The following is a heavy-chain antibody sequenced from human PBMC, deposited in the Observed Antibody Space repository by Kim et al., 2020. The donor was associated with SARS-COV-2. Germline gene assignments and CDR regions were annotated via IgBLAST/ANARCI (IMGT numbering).Heavy chain of an antibody. CDR2: IYSGGST. D-gene: IGHD3-10*01. CDR1: GFTVSSNY. Sequence: GGSLRLSCAASGFTVSSNYMSWVRQAPGKGLEWVSVIYSGGSTYYADSVKGRFTISRDNSKNTLYLQMNSLRAEDTAVYYCALGGGQPAYYYYMDVWGKGTTVTVSS. CDR3: ALGGGQPAYYYYMDV. V-gene: IGHV3-66*01. J-gene: IGHJ6*03.